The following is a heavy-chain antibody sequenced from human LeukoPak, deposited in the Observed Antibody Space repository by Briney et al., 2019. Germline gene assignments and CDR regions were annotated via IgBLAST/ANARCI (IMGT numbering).Heavy chain of an antibody. V-gene: IGHV3-53*05. Sequence: GGSLRLSCAASGFTVSSDYMSWVRQAPGKGLEWVSIIYHDGSIYYADSVKGRFTISRDNSKNTLYLQMNSLRAEDTAVYYCAKTPPNSGSYYGGDYWGQGTLVTVSS. J-gene: IGHJ4*02. D-gene: IGHD1-26*01. CDR2: IYHDGSI. CDR1: GFTVSSDY. CDR3: AKTPPNSGSYYGGDY.